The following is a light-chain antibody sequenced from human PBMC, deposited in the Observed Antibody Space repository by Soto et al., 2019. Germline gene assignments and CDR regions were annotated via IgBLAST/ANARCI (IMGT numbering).Light chain of an antibody. Sequence: EIVLTQSPGTLSLSPGERATLFCRASQSLSSTYLVWYQQRPGQAPRLLIFGASNRATGIPDRFRGSGSGTDFTLTISRLEPGDFAVYYCQRYGSSSLSFGGGTRVEI. CDR2: GAS. CDR3: QRYGSSSLS. CDR1: QSLSSTY. J-gene: IGKJ4*01. V-gene: IGKV3-20*01.